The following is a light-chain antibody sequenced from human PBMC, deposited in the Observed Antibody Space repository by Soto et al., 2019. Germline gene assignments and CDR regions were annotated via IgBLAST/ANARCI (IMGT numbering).Light chain of an antibody. Sequence: EIVMTQSPATLSVSPGERATLSCRASQSLYSNLAWYQQKPGQSPRLLIYATSTRATGIPARFSGSGSGTDFTLTISSLQSEDFARYYCQQYSKWPLTFGGGTKVEIK. CDR2: ATS. J-gene: IGKJ4*01. CDR3: QQYSKWPLT. V-gene: IGKV3-15*01. CDR1: QSLYSN.